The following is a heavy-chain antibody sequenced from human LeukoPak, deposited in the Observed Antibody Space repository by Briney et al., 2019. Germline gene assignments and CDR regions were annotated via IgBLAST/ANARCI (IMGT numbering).Heavy chain of an antibody. V-gene: IGHV1-69*02. J-gene: IGHJ4*02. CDR2: IIPILGIA. D-gene: IGHD3-10*01. CDR1: GGTFSSYT. Sequence: SVKVSCKASGGTFSSYTISWVRQAPGQGLEWMGRIIPILGIANYAQKFQGRVTITADKSTSTAYMELSSLRSEDTAVCYCARAYGSEPYDYWGQGTLVTVSS. CDR3: ARAYGSEPYDY.